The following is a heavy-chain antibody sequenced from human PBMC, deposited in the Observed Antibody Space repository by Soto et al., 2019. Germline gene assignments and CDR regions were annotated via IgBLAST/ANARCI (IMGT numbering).Heavy chain of an antibody. D-gene: IGHD1-26*01. CDR2: ISYDGSNK. CDR1: GFTFSSYG. V-gene: IGHV3-30*18. Sequence: QVQLVESGGGVVQPGRSLRLSCAASGFTFSSYGMHWVRQAPGKGLEWVAVISYDGSNKYYADSVKGRFTISRDNSKNTLYLQMNSLRAEDTAVYYCAKDLYSGSYFDYGMDVWGQGTTATVSS. J-gene: IGHJ6*02. CDR3: AKDLYSGSYFDYGMDV.